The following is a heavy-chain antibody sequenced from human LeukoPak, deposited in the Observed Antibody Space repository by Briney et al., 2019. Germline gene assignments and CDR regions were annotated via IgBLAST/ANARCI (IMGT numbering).Heavy chain of an antibody. J-gene: IGHJ2*01. CDR1: GYTFTSYG. V-gene: IGHV1-18*01. Sequence: ASVKVSCKASGYTFTSYGISWVRQAPGQGLEWMGWISAYNGNTNYAQKLQGRVTMTTDTSTSTAYMELRSLRSDDTAVYYCARVGGVVPAVVITFDLWGRGTLVTVSS. D-gene: IGHD2-2*01. CDR3: ARVGGVVPAVVITFDL. CDR2: ISAYNGNT.